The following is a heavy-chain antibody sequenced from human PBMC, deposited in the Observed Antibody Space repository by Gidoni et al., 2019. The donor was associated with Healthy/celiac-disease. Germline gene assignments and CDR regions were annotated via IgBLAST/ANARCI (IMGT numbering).Heavy chain of an antibody. V-gene: IGHV3-9*01. CDR2: ISWNSGSI. Sequence: EVQLVESGGGLVQPGRSLRLSCAASGFTFDDSAMHWVRQAPGKGLEWVSGISWNSGSIGYADSVKGRFTISRDNAKNSLYLQMNSLRAEDTALYYCAKDYYYDSSGYYSILFDYWGQGTLVTVSS. J-gene: IGHJ4*02. D-gene: IGHD3-22*01. CDR3: AKDYYYDSSGYYSILFDY. CDR1: GFTFDDSA.